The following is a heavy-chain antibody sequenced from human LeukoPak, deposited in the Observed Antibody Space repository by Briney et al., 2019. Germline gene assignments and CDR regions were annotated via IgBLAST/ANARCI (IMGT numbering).Heavy chain of an antibody. D-gene: IGHD3-22*01. V-gene: IGHV1-18*01. CDR3: ARGFPPRRNYDSSGYYSYYFDY. CDR2: ISAYNGHT. Sequence: GASVTVSFKASGYTFTSYGLTWVRQAPGQGLEWMGWISAYNGHTKYPQKLQGRVTMTTDTSTSTAYMELRSLRSDDTAVYYCARGFPPRRNYDSSGYYSYYFDYWGQGTLVTVSS. CDR1: GYTFTSYG. J-gene: IGHJ4*02.